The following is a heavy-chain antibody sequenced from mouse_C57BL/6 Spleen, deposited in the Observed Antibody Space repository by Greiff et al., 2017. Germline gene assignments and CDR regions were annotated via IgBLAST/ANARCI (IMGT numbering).Heavy chain of an antibody. J-gene: IGHJ4*01. Sequence: VQLQQSGPELVKPGASVKISCKASGYAFSSSWMNWVKQRPGKGLEWIGRIYPGDGDTNYNGKFKGKATLTADKSSSTAYMQLSSLTSEDSAVYFCASSLGRDYYAMDYWGQGTSVTVSS. CDR3: ASSLGRDYYAMDY. V-gene: IGHV1-82*01. CDR2: IYPGDGDT. CDR1: GYAFSSSW. D-gene: IGHD4-1*01.